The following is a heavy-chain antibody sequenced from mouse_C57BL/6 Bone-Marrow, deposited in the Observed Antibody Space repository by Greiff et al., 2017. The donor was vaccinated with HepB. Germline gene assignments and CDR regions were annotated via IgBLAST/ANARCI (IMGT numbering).Heavy chain of an antibody. J-gene: IGHJ3*01. CDR3: ASLYGKEAWFAY. CDR1: GYTFTSYW. Sequence: QVQLQQPGAELVRPGSSVKLSCKASGYTFTSYWMHWVKQRPGQGLEWIGYINPSSGYTKYNQKFKDKATLTADKSSSTAYMQLSSLTYEDSAVYYCASLYGKEAWFAYWGQGTLVTVSA. CDR2: INPSSGYT. D-gene: IGHD2-1*01. V-gene: IGHV1-7*01.